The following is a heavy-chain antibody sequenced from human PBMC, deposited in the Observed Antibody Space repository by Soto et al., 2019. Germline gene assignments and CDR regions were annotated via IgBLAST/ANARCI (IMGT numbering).Heavy chain of an antibody. J-gene: IGHJ6*02. Sequence: GGSLRLSCAASGFTFRDFAMSWVRQSPGRGLEWVSTIGALVSTAFYADSVRGRFTISRDNSNNILYLQMNSLRAEDTAVYYCAKDQLILPAHDFFYGSDVWGQGAKVTVSS. CDR1: GFTFRDFA. V-gene: IGHV3-23*01. D-gene: IGHD2-21*02. CDR3: AKDQLILPAHDFFYGSDV. CDR2: IGALVSTA.